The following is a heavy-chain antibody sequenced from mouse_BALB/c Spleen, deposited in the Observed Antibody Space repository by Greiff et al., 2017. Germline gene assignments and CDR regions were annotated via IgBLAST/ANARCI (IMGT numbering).Heavy chain of an antibody. CDR3: AREGDGYYKRGFAY. D-gene: IGHD2-3*01. V-gene: IGHV2-9*02. J-gene: IGHJ3*01. CDR1: GFSLTSYG. Sequence: QVQLKESGPGLVAPSQSLSITCTVSGFSLTSYGVHWVRQPPGKGLEWLGVIWAGGSTNYNSALMSRLSISKGNSKSQVFLKMNSLPTDDTSMYYWAREGDGYYKRGFAYWGQGTLGTVSA. CDR2: IWAGGST.